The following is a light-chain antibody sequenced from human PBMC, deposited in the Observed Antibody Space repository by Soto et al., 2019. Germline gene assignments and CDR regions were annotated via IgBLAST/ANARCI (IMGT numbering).Light chain of an antibody. CDR1: QSVSSN. J-gene: IGKJ4*01. CDR2: GAS. Sequence: VLTQSPATPSASPVERATLSCRASQSVSSNLAWYQQKPGQAPRLLIYGASTRATGIPARFSGSGSGTEFTLTISSLQSEDFAVYYCQQYNNWPLTFGGGTKVDIK. V-gene: IGKV3-15*01. CDR3: QQYNNWPLT.